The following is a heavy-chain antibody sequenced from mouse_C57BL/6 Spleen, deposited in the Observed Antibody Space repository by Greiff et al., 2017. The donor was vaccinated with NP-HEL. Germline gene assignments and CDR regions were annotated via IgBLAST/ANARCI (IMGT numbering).Heavy chain of an antibody. CDR3: ARSGSTMVTTRVYYYAMDY. CDR1: GYTFTSYG. CDR2: IYPRSGNT. V-gene: IGHV1-81*01. J-gene: IGHJ4*01. D-gene: IGHD2-1*01. Sequence: QVQLQQSGAELARPGASVKLSCKASGYTFTSYGISWVKQRTGQGLEWIGEIYPRSGNTYYNEKFKGKATLTADKSSSTAYMELRSLTSEDSAVYFCARSGSTMVTTRVYYYAMDYWGQGTSVTVSS.